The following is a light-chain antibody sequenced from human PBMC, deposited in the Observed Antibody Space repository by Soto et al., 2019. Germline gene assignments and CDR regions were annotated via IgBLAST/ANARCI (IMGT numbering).Light chain of an antibody. CDR2: GAS. J-gene: IGKJ2*01. V-gene: IGKV1-39*01. Sequence: DIQMTQSPSSLSASVGDRVTITCRASQGISTSFSWYQQRPGNPPYLLIDGASTVQSGVPSRFSGSGSGTDFTLTINSLQPEDFATYYCQHTFATPLQVGNSFSHTFGQGTKVDIK. CDR3: QHTFATPLQVGNSFSHT. CDR1: QGISTS.